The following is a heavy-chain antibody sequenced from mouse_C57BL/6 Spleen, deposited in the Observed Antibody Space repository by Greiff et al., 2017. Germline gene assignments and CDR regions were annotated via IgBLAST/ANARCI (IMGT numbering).Heavy chain of an antibody. CDR2: IDPSDSYT. CDR3: ARREYYGSRAWFAY. D-gene: IGHD1-1*01. CDR1: GYTFTSYW. Sequence: QVQLKQSGAELVMPGASVKLSCKASGYTFTSYWMHWVKQRPGQGLEWIGEIDPSDSYTNYNPKFKGKSTLTVDKSSSTAYMQLSSLTSEDSAVYYCARREYYGSRAWFAYWGQGTLVTVSA. J-gene: IGHJ3*01. V-gene: IGHV1-69*01.